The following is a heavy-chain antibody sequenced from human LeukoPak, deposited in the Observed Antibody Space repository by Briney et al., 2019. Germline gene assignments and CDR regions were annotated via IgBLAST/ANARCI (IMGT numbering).Heavy chain of an antibody. Sequence: GGSLRLSCAASGFTFSNYAMSWVRQAPGKGLEWVSTISGGGNTFYADSVKGRFTISRDKSKNTAYLQMNRLRAEDTALYYCAKDGQLGSSDAFDIWGRGTMVTVSS. CDR2: ISGGGNT. CDR1: GFTFSNYA. CDR3: AKDGQLGSSDAFDI. D-gene: IGHD1-1*01. V-gene: IGHV3-23*01. J-gene: IGHJ3*02.